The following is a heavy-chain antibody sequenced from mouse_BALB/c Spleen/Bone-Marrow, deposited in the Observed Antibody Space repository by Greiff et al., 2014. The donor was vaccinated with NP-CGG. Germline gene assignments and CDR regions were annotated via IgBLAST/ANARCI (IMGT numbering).Heavy chain of an antibody. J-gene: IGHJ4*01. V-gene: IGHV1S41*01. CDR1: GYTFTSYW. Sequence: DLVKPVASVKLSCKASGYTFTSYWINWIKQRPGQGLEWIGRIAPGSGSTYYNEMFKGKATLTVDTSSSTAYIQLSGLSSEDSAVYFCARFPIYYGNYGAMDYWGQGTSVTVSS. D-gene: IGHD2-1*01. CDR3: ARFPIYYGNYGAMDY. CDR2: IAPGSGST.